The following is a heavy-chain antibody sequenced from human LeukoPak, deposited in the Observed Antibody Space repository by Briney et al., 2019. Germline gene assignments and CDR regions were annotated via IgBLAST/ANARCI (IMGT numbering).Heavy chain of an antibody. CDR3: ARVISGSSSWPPGDAFDI. V-gene: IGHV5-51*01. J-gene: IGHJ3*02. Sequence: GASLKISCKGSGYSFTSYWIGWVRQMPGKGLEWMGIIYPGDSDTRYSPSFQGQVTISADKSISTAYLQWSSLKASDTAMYYCARVISGSSSWPPGDAFDIWGQGTMVTVSS. CDR1: GYSFTSYW. D-gene: IGHD6-13*01. CDR2: IYPGDSDT.